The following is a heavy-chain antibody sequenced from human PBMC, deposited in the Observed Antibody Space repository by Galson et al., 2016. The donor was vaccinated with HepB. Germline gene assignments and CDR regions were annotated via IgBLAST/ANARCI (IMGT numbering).Heavy chain of an antibody. CDR2: IYSGGNT. Sequence: LRLSCAASGFTVSDYYVSWVRQAPGKGLEWVSVIYSGGNTYYADSVKGRFTISRDNSKNTLYLQMNSLRAEDTAVYYCARDFSGAECFDPWGQGTLVTVSS. CDR1: GFTVSDYY. J-gene: IGHJ5*02. V-gene: IGHV3-53*01. CDR3: ARDFSGAECFDP. D-gene: IGHD3-10*01.